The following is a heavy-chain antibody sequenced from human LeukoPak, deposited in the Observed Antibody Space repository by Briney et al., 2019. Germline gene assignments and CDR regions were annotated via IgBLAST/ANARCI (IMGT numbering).Heavy chain of an antibody. CDR2: IKQDGSEK. V-gene: IGHV3-7*01. CDR1: GFTFSSYW. J-gene: IGHJ4*02. Sequence: GGSLRLSSAASGFTFSSYWMSWVRQAPGKGLEWVANIKQDGSEKYYVDSVKGRFTISRDNAKNSLYLQMNSLRAEDTAVYYCARDLWDSSSNYYFDYWGQGTLVTVSS. D-gene: IGHD6-6*01. CDR3: ARDLWDSSSNYYFDY.